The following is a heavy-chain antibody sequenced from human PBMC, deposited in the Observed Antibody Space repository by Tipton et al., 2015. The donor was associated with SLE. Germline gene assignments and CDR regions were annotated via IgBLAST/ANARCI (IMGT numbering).Heavy chain of an antibody. CDR1: GGSISSGDFY. Sequence: TLSLTCTVSGGSISSGDFYWTWIRRHTGKGLEWIGYIYDSGITYYNPSLKSRVTISADTSNNQFSLRLSSATAADTAVYYCAREDCSSATCYYDYWGQGTLVTVSS. D-gene: IGHD2-2*01. CDR3: AREDCSSATCYYDY. J-gene: IGHJ4*02. CDR2: IYDSGIT. V-gene: IGHV4-31*03.